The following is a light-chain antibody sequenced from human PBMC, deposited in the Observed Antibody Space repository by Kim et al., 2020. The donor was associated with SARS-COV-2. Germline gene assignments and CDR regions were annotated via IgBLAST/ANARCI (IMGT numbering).Light chain of an antibody. CDR3: QQYDNRPSIT. CDR1: RDIKNY. CDR2: EAS. Sequence: SVGDSVTITCRASRDIKNYLNWYQHKPGRAPKLLIYEASNLETGVPSRYSATGYATSFTFTIDSLQPEDFATYYCQQYDNRPSITFGQGTRLEIK. J-gene: IGKJ5*01. V-gene: IGKV1-33*01.